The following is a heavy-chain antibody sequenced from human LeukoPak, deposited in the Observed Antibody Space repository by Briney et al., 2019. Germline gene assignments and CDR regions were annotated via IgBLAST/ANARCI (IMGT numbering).Heavy chain of an antibody. CDR2: IYYSGST. V-gene: IGHV4-39*07. D-gene: IGHD4-17*01. CDR3: ARNYGDYFDP. Sequence: SETLSLTCTVSGGSISSSSYYWGWIRQPPGKGLEWIGSIYYSGSTYYNPSLKSRVTISVDRSKNQFSLKLSSVTAADTAVYYCARNYGDYFDPWGQGTLVTVSS. CDR1: GGSISSSSYY. J-gene: IGHJ5*02.